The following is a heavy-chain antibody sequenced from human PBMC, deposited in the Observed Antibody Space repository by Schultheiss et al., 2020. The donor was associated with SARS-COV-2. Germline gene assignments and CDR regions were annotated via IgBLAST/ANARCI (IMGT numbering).Heavy chain of an antibody. J-gene: IGHJ4*02. Sequence: GESLKISCAASGFTFSSYEMNWVRQAPGKGLEWVSAISGSGGSTYYADSVKGRFTISRDNSKNTLYLQMNSLRAEDTAVYYCANLGVVVTALIDYWGQGTLVTVSS. CDR2: ISGSGGST. D-gene: IGHD2-21*02. CDR3: ANLGVVVTALIDY. V-gene: IGHV3-23*01. CDR1: GFTFSSYE.